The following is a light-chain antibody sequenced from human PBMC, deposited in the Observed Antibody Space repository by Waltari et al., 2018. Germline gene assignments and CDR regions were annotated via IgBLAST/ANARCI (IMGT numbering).Light chain of an antibody. J-gene: IGKJ2*01. CDR2: GVS. CDR3: QQYNNWPPLYT. V-gene: IGKV3-15*01. Sequence: EIVMTQSPATLSVPPGERATLSCRASQSVSSNLAWYQQKPGQAPRLLIYGVSTRATGIPARFSGSGSGTEFTLTISSLQSEDFAVYYCQQYNNWPPLYTFGQGTKLEIK. CDR1: QSVSSN.